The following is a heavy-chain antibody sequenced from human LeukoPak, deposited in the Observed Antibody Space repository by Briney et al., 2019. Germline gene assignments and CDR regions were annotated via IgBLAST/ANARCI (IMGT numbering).Heavy chain of an antibody. CDR1: GFTFSSYP. J-gene: IGHJ2*01. D-gene: IGHD3-22*01. V-gene: IGHV3-23*01. Sequence: GGSLRLSCEASGFTFSSYPLNWVRQAPGKGLEWVSAISGSGGSTYYADSVKGRFTISRDNSKNTLYLQMNSLRAEDTAVYYCAKAPPGYYDSSGYYYTYWYFDLWGRGTLVTVSS. CDR3: AKAPPGYYDSSGYYYTYWYFDL. CDR2: ISGSGGST.